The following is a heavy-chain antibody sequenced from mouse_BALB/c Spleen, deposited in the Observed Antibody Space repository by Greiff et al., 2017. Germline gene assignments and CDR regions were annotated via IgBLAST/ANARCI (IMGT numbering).Heavy chain of an antibody. CDR2: IDPFNGGT. CDR1: GYSFTSYY. D-gene: IGHD1-1*01. Sequence: VQLKESGPELMKPGASVKISCKASGYSFTSYYMHWVKQSHGKSLEWIGYIDPFNGGTSYNQKFKGKATLTVDKSSSTAYMHLSSLTSEDSAVYYCARSDYYGSQYYFDYWGQGTTLTVSS. J-gene: IGHJ2*01. V-gene: IGHV1S135*01. CDR3: ARSDYYGSQYYFDY.